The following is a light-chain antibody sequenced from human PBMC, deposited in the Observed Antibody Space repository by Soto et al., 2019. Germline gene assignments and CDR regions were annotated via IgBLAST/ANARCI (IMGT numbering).Light chain of an antibody. V-gene: IGKV1-6*01. Sequence: AIQMTQSPPSLSASVGDRVIITCRASQDIRVDVGWLQQRPGHAPNLLIYAASTLHTGVPSTFTGSGSGTDFTLTINDLQPEYVATYFCLQDYDFPYTVVQGTKLEI. J-gene: IGKJ2*01. CDR1: QDIRVD. CDR2: AAS. CDR3: LQDYDFPYT.